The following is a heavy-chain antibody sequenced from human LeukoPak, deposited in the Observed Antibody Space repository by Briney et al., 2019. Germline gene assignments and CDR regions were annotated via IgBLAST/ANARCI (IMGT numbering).Heavy chain of an antibody. D-gene: IGHD4-17*01. CDR1: GFSLSTSGMC. Sequence: SGPALVKPTQTLTLTCTFSGFSLSTSGMCVSWIRQPPGKALEWLARIDWDDDKYYSTSLKTRLTITKDTSKNQVVLTMTNMDPVDTATYYCARTTYGDSKTRWDYWGQGTLVTVSS. CDR2: IDWDDDK. V-gene: IGHV2-70*11. CDR3: ARTTYGDSKTRWDY. J-gene: IGHJ4*02.